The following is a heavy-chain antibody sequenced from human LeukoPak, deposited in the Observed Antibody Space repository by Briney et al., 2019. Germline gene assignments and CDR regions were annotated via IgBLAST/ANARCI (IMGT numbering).Heavy chain of an antibody. J-gene: IGHJ4*02. CDR2: ISGSGGST. CDR1: GFTFSSYA. D-gene: IGHD3-22*01. CDR3: ATFDCSGFYPNYYFDY. V-gene: IGHV3-23*01. Sequence: GGSLRLSCAASGFTFSSYAMSWVRQAPGKGLEWVSAISGSGGSTYYADSVKGRFTISRDNSKNTLYLQMNSLRAEDTAVYYCATFDCSGFYPNYYFDYWGQGTLVTVSS.